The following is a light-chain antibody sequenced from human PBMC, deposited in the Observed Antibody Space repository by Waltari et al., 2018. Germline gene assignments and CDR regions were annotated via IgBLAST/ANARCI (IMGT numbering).Light chain of an antibody. Sequence: QPVLTQPPSSSASPGASARLTCTLPSDINVGDFNIYWYQPKPGSPPRFLLYYNSDAEKAQGSGVPSRFSGSKDASANAGIFLISGLQSEDEADYYCMFWPNNVWVFGGGTKLTVL. J-gene: IGLJ3*02. V-gene: IGLV5-37*01. CDR3: MFWPNNVWV. CDR2: YNSDAEK. CDR1: SDINVGDFN.